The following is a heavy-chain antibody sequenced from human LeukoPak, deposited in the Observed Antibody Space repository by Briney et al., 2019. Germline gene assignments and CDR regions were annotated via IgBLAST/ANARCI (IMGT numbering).Heavy chain of an antibody. CDR1: GFTVSSNY. V-gene: IGHV3-66*01. CDR3: ARVDADYFDY. CDR2: IYSDGST. Sequence: GGSLRLSCAASGFTVSSNYMSWVRQAPGKGLEWVSIIYSDGSTYYADSVKGRFTISRDNSKNTLYLQMNSLRAEDTAVYYCARVDADYFDYWGQGTLVTVSS. J-gene: IGHJ4*02.